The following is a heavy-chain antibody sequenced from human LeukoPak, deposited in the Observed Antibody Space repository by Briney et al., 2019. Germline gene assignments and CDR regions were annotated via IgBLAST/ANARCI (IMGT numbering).Heavy chain of an antibody. CDR2: INAGNGNT. D-gene: IGHD1-26*01. J-gene: IGHJ5*02. CDR3: ARDGFSGSYGWFDP. V-gene: IGHV1-3*01. CDR1: GYTFTSYA. Sequence: ASVKVSCKASGYTFTSYAMHWVRQAPGQRLEGMGWINAGNGNTKYSQKFQGRVTITRDTSASTAYMELSSLRSEDTAVYYCARDGFSGSYGWFDPWGQGTLVTVSS.